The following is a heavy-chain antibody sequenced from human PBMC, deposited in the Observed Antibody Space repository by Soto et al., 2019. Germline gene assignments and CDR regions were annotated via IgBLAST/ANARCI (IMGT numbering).Heavy chain of an antibody. CDR1: GGSISSYY. J-gene: IGHJ6*02. Sequence: PSETLSLTFTVSGGSISSYYWSWIRQPPGKGLEWIGYIYFSGRTNYNPSLKSRVTISIDTSKNQFSLKLTSATAADTAVYYCSRDVDFGEEDVWGQGTTVTVSS. V-gene: IGHV4-59*01. CDR3: SRDVDFGEEDV. CDR2: IYFSGRT. D-gene: IGHD4-17*01.